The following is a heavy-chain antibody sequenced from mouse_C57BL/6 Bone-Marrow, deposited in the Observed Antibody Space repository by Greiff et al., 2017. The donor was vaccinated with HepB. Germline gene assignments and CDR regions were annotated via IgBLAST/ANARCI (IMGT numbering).Heavy chain of an antibody. V-gene: IGHV14-3*01. Sequence: EVQGVESVAELVRPGASVKLSCTASGFNIKNTYMHWVKQRPEQGLEWIGRIDPANGNTKYAPKFQGKATITADTSSHTAYLPLSRLTSEDTAIYYCARSALDSSGYGAMDYWGQGTSVTVSS. CDR1: GFNIKNTY. D-gene: IGHD3-2*02. J-gene: IGHJ4*01. CDR2: IDPANGNT. CDR3: ARSALDSSGYGAMDY.